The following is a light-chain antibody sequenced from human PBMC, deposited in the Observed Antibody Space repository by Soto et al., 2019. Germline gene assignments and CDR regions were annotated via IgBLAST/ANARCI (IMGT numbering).Light chain of an antibody. V-gene: IGKV3D-20*02. J-gene: IGKJ5*01. CDR1: QSVSSSY. CDR2: AAS. Sequence: EIMLSQSPGTLSLTPGERATLSCRASQSVSSSYLAWYQQRPGQAPRLLIYAASTRATDIPARFSGSGSGTDFTLTISGLEPEDFAVYYCQQRGDWPPITFGHGTLLEIK. CDR3: QQRGDWPPIT.